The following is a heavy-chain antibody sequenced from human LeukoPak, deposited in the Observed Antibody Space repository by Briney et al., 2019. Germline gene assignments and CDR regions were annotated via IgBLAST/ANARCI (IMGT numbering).Heavy chain of an antibody. CDR1: GFTFDDYA. Sequence: PGRSLRLSCAASGFTFDDYAMHWVRQAPGKGLEWVSGISWNSGSIGYADSVKGRFTISRDNAKNSLYLQMNSLRAEDTALYYCAKVRGHDSSGYYDFDYWGQGTLVTVSS. V-gene: IGHV3-9*01. CDR3: AKVRGHDSSGYYDFDY. D-gene: IGHD3-22*01. J-gene: IGHJ4*02. CDR2: ISWNSGSI.